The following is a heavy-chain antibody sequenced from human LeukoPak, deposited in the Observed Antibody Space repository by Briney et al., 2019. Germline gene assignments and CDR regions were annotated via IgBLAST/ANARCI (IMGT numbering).Heavy chain of an antibody. CDR3: AKELTPDRSGFDAFDI. J-gene: IGHJ3*02. V-gene: IGHV3-48*03. Sequence: GGSLRLSCAASGFTFSDYEMDWVRQAPGKGLEWVSYISSSGNTIYYADSVKGRFTISTDNAKNSLYLQMNSLRAEDTAVYYCAKELTPDRSGFDAFDIWGQGTMVTVSS. CDR2: ISSSGNTI. D-gene: IGHD3-22*01. CDR1: GFTFSDYE.